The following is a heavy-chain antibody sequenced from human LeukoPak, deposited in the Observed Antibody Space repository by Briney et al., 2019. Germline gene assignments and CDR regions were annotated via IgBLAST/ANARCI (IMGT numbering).Heavy chain of an antibody. V-gene: IGHV1-2*02. CDR1: GYTFTGYY. CDR2: INPNSGGT. J-gene: IGHJ5*02. CDR3: ARDRDISRSNWFDP. D-gene: IGHD2-2*01. Sequence: ASVKASCKASGYTFTGYYMHWVRQAPGQGLEWMGWINPNSGGTNYAQKFQGRVTMTRDTSISTAYMELSRLRSDDTAVYYCARDRDISRSNWFDPWGQGTLVTVSS.